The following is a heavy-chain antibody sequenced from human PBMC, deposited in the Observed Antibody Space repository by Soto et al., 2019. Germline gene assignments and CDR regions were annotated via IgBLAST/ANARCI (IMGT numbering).Heavy chain of an antibody. CDR2: ISGSGGTP. CDR3: AMGLAAAGTLDY. D-gene: IGHD6-13*01. V-gene: IGHV3-23*01. J-gene: IGHJ4*02. Sequence: GGSLRLSCAASGFTFSYSAMSWVRQAPGRGLEWVSTISGSGGTPYYADSVKGRFTISRDNSKNSLYLVLNSLRADDAAIYYCAMGLAAAGTLDYWGQGALVTVSS. CDR1: GFTFSYSA.